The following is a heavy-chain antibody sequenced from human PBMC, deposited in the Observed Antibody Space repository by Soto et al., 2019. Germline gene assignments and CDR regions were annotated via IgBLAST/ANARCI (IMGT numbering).Heavy chain of an antibody. CDR2: ISNTGSSI. Sequence: EVQLVESGGGLVQPGGSLRLSCAASEFSLSSYMMNWVRQVPGQGLEWIAYISNTGSSIYYGDSMKGRFTISRDNAKNSLYLEMNSLRAEDTAVYYCARESEDLTSNFDYWGQGTLVTVSS. CDR3: ARESEDLTSNFDY. CDR1: EFSLSSYM. V-gene: IGHV3-48*03. J-gene: IGHJ4*02.